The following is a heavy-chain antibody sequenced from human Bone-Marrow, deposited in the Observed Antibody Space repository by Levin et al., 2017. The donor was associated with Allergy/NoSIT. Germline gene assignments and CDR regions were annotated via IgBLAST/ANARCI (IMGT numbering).Heavy chain of an antibody. CDR1: GFTFSSYG. J-gene: IGHJ4*02. CDR2: ISYDGSNK. Sequence: GGSLRLSCAASGFTFSSYGMHWVRQAPGKGLEWVAVISYDGSNKYYADSVKGRFTISRDNSKNTLYLQMNGLRAEDSAVYYCAKPYGSTTYYIEGFFDCWGQGTLVTVSS. D-gene: IGHD3-10*01. CDR3: AKPYGSTTYYIEGFFDC. V-gene: IGHV3-30*18.